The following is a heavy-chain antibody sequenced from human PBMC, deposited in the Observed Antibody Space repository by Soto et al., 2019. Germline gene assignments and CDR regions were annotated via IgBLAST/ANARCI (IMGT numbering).Heavy chain of an antibody. J-gene: IGHJ3*02. CDR1: GGSISSYY. CDR3: ARDRDGSYPAAFDI. Sequence: SETLSLTCTVSGGSISSYYWSWIRQPPGKGLEWIGYIYYSGSTNYNPSLKSRVTISVDTSKNQFSLKLSSVTAADTAVYYCARDRDGSYPAAFDIWGQGTMVTVS. D-gene: IGHD1-26*01. CDR2: IYYSGST. V-gene: IGHV4-59*01.